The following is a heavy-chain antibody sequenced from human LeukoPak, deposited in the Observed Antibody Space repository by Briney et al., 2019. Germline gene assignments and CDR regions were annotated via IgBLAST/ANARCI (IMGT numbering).Heavy chain of an antibody. CDR1: GFTFSSYG. CDR2: ISGSGGST. CDR3: ASSSGSYYLYYYYMDV. D-gene: IGHD1-26*01. Sequence: PGGSLRLSCAASGFTFSSYGMSWVRQAPGKGLEWVSAISGSGGSTYYADSVKGRFTISRDNAKNSLYLQMNSLRAEDTAVYYCASSSGSYYLYYYYMDVWGKGTTVTVSS. J-gene: IGHJ6*03. V-gene: IGHV3-23*01.